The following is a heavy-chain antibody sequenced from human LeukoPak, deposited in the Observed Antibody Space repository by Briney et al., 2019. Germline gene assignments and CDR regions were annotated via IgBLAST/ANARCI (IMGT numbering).Heavy chain of an antibody. D-gene: IGHD6-13*01. Sequence: SETLSLTCTVSGGSIISYYLSWIRQPPGKGLEWIGYVYNSGTTNYNPSLKSRVTLSVDMSKNQFSLKLSSVTAADTAVYYCARSYFSSRPCPLQHWGQGTLVTVSS. V-gene: IGHV4-4*08. CDR1: GGSIISYY. J-gene: IGHJ1*01. CDR2: VYNSGTT. CDR3: ARSYFSSRPCPLQH.